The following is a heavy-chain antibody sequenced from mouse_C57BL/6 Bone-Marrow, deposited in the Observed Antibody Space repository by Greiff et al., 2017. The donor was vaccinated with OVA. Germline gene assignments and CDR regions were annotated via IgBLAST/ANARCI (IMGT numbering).Heavy chain of an antibody. V-gene: IGHV7-3*01. J-gene: IGHJ1*03. D-gene: IGHD1-1*01. CDR3: ARYICYYYGSSFWYFDV. Sequence: EVQGVESGGGLVQPGGSLSLSCAASGFTFTDYYMSWVRQPPGKALEWLGFIRNKANGYTTEYSASVMGRFTISRDNSQSILYLQMNALRAEDSATYYGARYICYYYGSSFWYFDVWGTGTTVTVSS. CDR2: IRNKANGYTT. CDR1: GFTFTDYY.